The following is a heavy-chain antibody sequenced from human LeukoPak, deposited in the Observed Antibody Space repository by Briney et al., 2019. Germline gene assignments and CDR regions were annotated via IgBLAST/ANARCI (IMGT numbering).Heavy chain of an antibody. CDR3: ARGVTPITATLNY. CDR2: INPNNGGT. CDR1: GYTFTGYY. D-gene: IGHD2-15*01. Sequence: ASVKVSCKASGYTFTGYYMHWVRQAPGQGLEWMGWINPNNGGTNYAQKFQGRVTMTRDTSISTAYMELSRLRSDDTAVYYCARGVTPITATLNYWGQGTLVTVSS. J-gene: IGHJ4*02. V-gene: IGHV1-2*02.